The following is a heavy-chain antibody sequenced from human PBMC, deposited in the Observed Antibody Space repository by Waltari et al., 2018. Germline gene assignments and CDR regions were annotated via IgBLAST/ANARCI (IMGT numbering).Heavy chain of an antibody. CDR1: GYTFIGYY. D-gene: IGHD6-13*01. Sequence: QVQLVQSGADVKKPGASVKVSCQASGYTFIGYYLHWVRPDPGQGLEWMGWINPNSGDTNYAQKFQGRVTMTRDTSISTAYMELSGLRSDDTAVYYCARGGRGLAAAPFDYWGQGSLVTVSS. CDR2: INPNSGDT. V-gene: IGHV1-2*02. J-gene: IGHJ4*02. CDR3: ARGGRGLAAAPFDY.